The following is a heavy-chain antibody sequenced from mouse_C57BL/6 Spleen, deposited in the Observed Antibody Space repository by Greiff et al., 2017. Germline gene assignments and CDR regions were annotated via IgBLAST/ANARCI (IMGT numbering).Heavy chain of an antibody. CDR1: GFTFSDYG. V-gene: IGHV5-15*01. J-gene: IGHJ1*03. CDR2: ISNLAYSI. CDR3: ARHRGSTWYFDV. Sequence: EVKVVESGGGLVQPGGSLKLSCAASGFTFSDYGMAWVRQAPRKGPEWVAFISNLAYSIYYADTVTGRFTISRENAKNTLYLEMSSLRSEDTAMYYCARHRGSTWYFDVWGTGTTVTVSS. D-gene: IGHD1-1*01.